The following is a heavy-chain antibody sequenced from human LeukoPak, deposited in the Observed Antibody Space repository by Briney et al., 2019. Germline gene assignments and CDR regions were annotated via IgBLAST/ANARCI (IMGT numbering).Heavy chain of an antibody. D-gene: IGHD1-26*01. CDR3: ARGLLVGATFSFDY. Sequence: ASVKVSCKASGYTFTSYGISWVRQAPGQGLEWMGWISAYNGNTNYAQKLQGRVTMTTDTSTSTAYMELRSLRSGDTAVYCCARGLLVGATFSFDYWGQGTLVTVSS. J-gene: IGHJ4*02. CDR1: GYTFTSYG. CDR2: ISAYNGNT. V-gene: IGHV1-18*01.